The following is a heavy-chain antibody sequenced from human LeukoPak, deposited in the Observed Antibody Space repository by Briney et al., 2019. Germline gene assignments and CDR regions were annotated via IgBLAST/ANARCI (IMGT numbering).Heavy chain of an antibody. D-gene: IGHD3-3*01. CDR3: ARGRVVIGL. CDR2: IRQDGSEK. Sequence: GGSLRLSCADSGFTFSSYWMSWVRQAPGKGLEWVANIRQDGSEKYHVDSVKGRFTISRDNAKNSLYLQMNSLRAEDTAVYYCARGRVVIGLWGQGTLVTVSS. J-gene: IGHJ4*02. CDR1: GFTFSSYW. V-gene: IGHV3-7*01.